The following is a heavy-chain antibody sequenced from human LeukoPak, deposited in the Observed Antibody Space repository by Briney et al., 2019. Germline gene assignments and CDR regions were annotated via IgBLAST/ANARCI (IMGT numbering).Heavy chain of an antibody. CDR3: AKDGLQFSEWLPPLGY. V-gene: IGHV3-23*01. Sequence: GGSLRLSCAASGFTFSSYSMNWVRQAPGKGLEWVSLISGNAGSTYYADSVKGWFTISRDITKNTLYLQMNSLRAEDTAVYYCAKDGLQFSEWLPPLGYWGQGTLVTVSS. J-gene: IGHJ4*02. D-gene: IGHD3-3*01. CDR1: GFTFSSYS. CDR2: ISGNAGST.